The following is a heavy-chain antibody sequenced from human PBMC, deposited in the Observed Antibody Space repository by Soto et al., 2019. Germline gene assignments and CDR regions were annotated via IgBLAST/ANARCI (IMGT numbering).Heavy chain of an antibody. Sequence: QVQLVQSGAEVKKPGASVKVSCKASGYTFTGYYMHWVRQAPGQGLEWMGWTNPNTGNTKYEQKFPGRVIMTRDTSIRAAYMELSRLTSDYTSVYYGARGEVDTAAFDPWGEGTLVSVS. D-gene: IGHD5-18*01. CDR3: ARGEVDTAAFDP. CDR1: GYTFTGYY. CDR2: TNPNTGNT. J-gene: IGHJ5*02. V-gene: IGHV1-2*02.